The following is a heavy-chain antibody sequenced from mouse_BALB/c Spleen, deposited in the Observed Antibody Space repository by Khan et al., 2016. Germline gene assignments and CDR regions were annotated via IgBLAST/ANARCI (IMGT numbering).Heavy chain of an antibody. D-gene: IGHD2-2*01. J-gene: IGHJ2*01. V-gene: IGHV1S29*02. CDR2: IYPYNGDS. CDR3: ARSVRGLFDY. CDR1: GYTFTDYN. Sequence: EVQLQESGPELVKPGASVKISCKASGYTFTDYNMHWVKQSHGKSLEWIGYIYPYNGDSGCNQKFKSKATLTVDNSSSTAYMELRSLTSEDSAVYYCARSVRGLFDYWGQGTTLTVSS.